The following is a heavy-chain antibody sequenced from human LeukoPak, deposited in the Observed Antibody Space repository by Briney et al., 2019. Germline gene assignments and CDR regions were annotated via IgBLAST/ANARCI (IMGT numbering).Heavy chain of an antibody. CDR1: GFTFSSYG. V-gene: IGHV3-30*02. J-gene: IGHJ4*02. D-gene: IGHD3-10*01. Sequence: GGSLRLSCAASGFTFSSYGMHWVRQAPGKGLEWVAVIWYDGSNKYYADSVKGRFTISRDNSKNTLYLQMNSLRVEDTAVYYCAKTYGSGTDYFDYWGQGTLVTVSS. CDR2: IWYDGSNK. CDR3: AKTYGSGTDYFDY.